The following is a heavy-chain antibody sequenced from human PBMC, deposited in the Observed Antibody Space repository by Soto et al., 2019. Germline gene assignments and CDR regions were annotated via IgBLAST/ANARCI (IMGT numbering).Heavy chain of an antibody. Sequence: SETLSLTCTVSCGSISNKYWTWIRQPPGKGLEWIGSIYYSGSTNYNPSLKSRVTISVDTSKNQFSLKLSSVTAADAAVYYCARQVDTAQFTDYFDCWGQGALVTVSS. J-gene: IGHJ4*02. CDR2: IYYSGST. CDR3: ARQVDTAQFTDYFDC. V-gene: IGHV4-59*01. D-gene: IGHD5-18*01. CDR1: CGSISNKY.